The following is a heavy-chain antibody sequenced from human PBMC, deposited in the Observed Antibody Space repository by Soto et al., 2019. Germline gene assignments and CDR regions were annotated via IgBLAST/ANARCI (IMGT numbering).Heavy chain of an antibody. D-gene: IGHD5-18*01. CDR3: ARTERGYSYGYNYHYGMDV. V-gene: IGHV4-59*01. CDR2: TYYSGST. J-gene: IGHJ6*02. CDR1: GGSISSYY. Sequence: SETLSLTCTVSGGSISSYYWSWIRQPPGKGLEWIGYTYYSGSTNYNPSLKSRVTISVDTSKNQFSLKLSSVTAADTAVYYCARTERGYSYGYNYHYGMDVWGQGTTVTVSS.